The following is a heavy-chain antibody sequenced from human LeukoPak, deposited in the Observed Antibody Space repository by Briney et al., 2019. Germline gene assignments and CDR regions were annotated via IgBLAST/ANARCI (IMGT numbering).Heavy chain of an antibody. V-gene: IGHV4-34*01. CDR3: ARACTSCYGRGWLDP. J-gene: IGHJ5*02. D-gene: IGHD2-2*01. CDR2: INHNGGT. Sequence: SETLSLTCGVYGGSFTGYYWTWIRQPPGKGLEWIGEINHNGGTNYNPSLKSRVTISVDTSKNQFSLNLNSVTAADTAVYYCARACTSCYGRGWLDPWGQGTLVTVSS. CDR1: GGSFTGYY.